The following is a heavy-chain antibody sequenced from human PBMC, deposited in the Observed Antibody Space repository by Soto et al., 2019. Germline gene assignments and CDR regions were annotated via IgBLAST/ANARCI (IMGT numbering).Heavy chain of an antibody. J-gene: IGHJ4*02. D-gene: IGHD2-2*01. CDR2: ISAGGSDT. V-gene: IGHV3-23*01. Sequence: EVQLLDSGGGWVQPGGSLRLSCVASGFVFSDYAMSWVRQAPGKGLEWVSAISAGGSDTYYADSVKGRFTVSRVNSKNPLYLQMNTLRAEDTAIYYCASVPIWCGSSSCYTEGFDSWGQGTPVTVSS. CDR1: GFVFSDYA. CDR3: ASVPIWCGSSSCYTEGFDS.